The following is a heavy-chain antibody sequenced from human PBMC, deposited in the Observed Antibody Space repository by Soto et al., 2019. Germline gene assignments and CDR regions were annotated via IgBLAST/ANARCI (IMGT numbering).Heavy chain of an antibody. J-gene: IGHJ3*02. V-gene: IGHV1-69*06. Sequence: SVKVSCKASGGTFSSYAISWVRQAPGQGLEWMGGIIPIFGTANYAQKFQGRVTIPADKSTSTAYMELSSLRSEDTAVYYCARAYCSGGSCYPLAFDIGGQGTMVTDSS. D-gene: IGHD2-15*01. CDR1: GGTFSSYA. CDR3: ARAYCSGGSCYPLAFDI. CDR2: IIPIFGTA.